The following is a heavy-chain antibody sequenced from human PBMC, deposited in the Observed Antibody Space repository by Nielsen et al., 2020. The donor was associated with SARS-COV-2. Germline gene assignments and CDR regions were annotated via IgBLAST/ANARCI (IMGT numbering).Heavy chain of an antibody. CDR3: ARGKRSYSGTFLSYYYYYYMDV. CDR1: GESFSDNK. Sequence: GSLRLSCAVSGESFSDNKWNWARQPPGKGLEWIGEIDHSGGTSYNPSLKSRVTMSVDTSKNQFSLTLNSVTAADTAVYFCARGKRSYSGTFLSYYYYYYMDVWGKGTTVTVSS. D-gene: IGHD1-14*01. V-gene: IGHV4-34*01. CDR2: IDHSGGT. J-gene: IGHJ6*03.